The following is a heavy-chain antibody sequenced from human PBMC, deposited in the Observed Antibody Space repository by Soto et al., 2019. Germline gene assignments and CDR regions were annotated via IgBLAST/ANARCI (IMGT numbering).Heavy chain of an antibody. V-gene: IGHV4-59*01. D-gene: IGHD6-19*01. Sequence: SETLSLTCTVSGGSISSYYWSWIRQPPGKGLEWIGYIYYSGSTNYNPSLKSRVTISVDTSKNQFTLKLSSVTAADTAVYYCARYEVAGLFDYWGQGTLVTVSS. CDR1: GGSISSYY. J-gene: IGHJ4*02. CDR2: IYYSGST. CDR3: ARYEVAGLFDY.